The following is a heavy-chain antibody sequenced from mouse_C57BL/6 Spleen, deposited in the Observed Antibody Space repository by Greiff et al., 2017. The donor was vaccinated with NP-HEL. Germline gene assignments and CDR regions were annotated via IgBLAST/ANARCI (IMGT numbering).Heavy chain of an antibody. CDR1: GYSFTSYW. Sequence: LEESGAELAKPGASVKLSCKASGYSFTSYWMYWVKQRPGQGLEWIGYINPSCGYTQYNQKFKDKTTLTADKSSSTAYMQLSSLTYEDSAVYYCARPIYDDYDGLAYWGQGTLVTVSA. CDR2: INPSCGYT. V-gene: IGHV1-7*01. J-gene: IGHJ3*01. D-gene: IGHD2-4*01. CDR3: ARPIYDDYDGLAY.